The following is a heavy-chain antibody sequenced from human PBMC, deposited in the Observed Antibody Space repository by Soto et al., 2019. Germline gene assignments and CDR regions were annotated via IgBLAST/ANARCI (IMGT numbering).Heavy chain of an antibody. D-gene: IGHD3-22*01. J-gene: IGHJ4*02. Sequence: PSETLSLTCTVSGGSTSSYYWSWIRQPPGKGLEWIVYIYYSGSTNYNPSLKSRVTISVDTSKNQFSPKLSSVTAADTAVYYCARGAYYYDSSGFVDYWGQGTLVTVS. V-gene: IGHV4-59*01. CDR2: IYYSGST. CDR1: GGSTSSYY. CDR3: ARGAYYYDSSGFVDY.